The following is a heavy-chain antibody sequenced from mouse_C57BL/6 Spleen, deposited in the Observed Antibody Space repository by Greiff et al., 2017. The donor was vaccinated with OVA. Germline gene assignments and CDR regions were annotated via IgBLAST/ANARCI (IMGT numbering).Heavy chain of an antibody. D-gene: IGHD2-1*01. CDR3: AKNGNYWYCDV. CDR2: IWIGGST. V-gene: IGHV2-5*01. CDR1: GFSFTSYG. J-gene: IGHJ1*03. Sequence: QVQLKQSGPGLVQPSQSLSITCTVSGFSFTSYGVHWVRQSPGKGLEWLGVIWIGGSTDSNAAFMSSLRITKDNSKSQVFFKMNRLQAVNTAIYYCAKNGNYWYCDVWGTGTTVTVSS.